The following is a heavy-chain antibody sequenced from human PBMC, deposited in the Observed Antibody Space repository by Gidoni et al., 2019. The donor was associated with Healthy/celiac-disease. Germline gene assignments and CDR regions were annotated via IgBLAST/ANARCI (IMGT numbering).Heavy chain of an antibody. CDR3: ARDRAYYDSSGYYGY. Sequence: EVQLVESGGGLVKPGGSLRLSCAASGFTFSSYSMTWVRQAPGKGLEWVSSISSSSSYIYYADSVKGRFTISRDNAKNSLYLQMNSLRAEDTAVYYCARDRAYYDSSGYYGYWGQGTLVTVSS. D-gene: IGHD3-22*01. CDR2: ISSSSSYI. V-gene: IGHV3-21*01. J-gene: IGHJ4*02. CDR1: GFTFSSYS.